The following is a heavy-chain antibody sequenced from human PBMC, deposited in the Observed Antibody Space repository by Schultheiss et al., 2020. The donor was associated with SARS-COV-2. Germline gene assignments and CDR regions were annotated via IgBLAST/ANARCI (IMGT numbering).Heavy chain of an antibody. D-gene: IGHD2-15*01. J-gene: IGHJ4*02. Sequence: GGSLRLSCAASGFTFSSYSMNWVRQAPGKGLEWVSTLSAAGDNTNYADSVKGRFSISRDNSKNTLYLQMNSLRAEDTAVYYCAREGLYCSGGSCYTYYFDYWGQGTLVTVSS. CDR1: GFTFSSYS. CDR3: AREGLYCSGGSCYTYYFDY. V-gene: IGHV3-23*01. CDR2: LSAAGDNT.